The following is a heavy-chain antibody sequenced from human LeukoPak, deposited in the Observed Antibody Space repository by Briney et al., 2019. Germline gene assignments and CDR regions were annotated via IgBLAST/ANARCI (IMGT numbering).Heavy chain of an antibody. Sequence: PSETLSLTCAVYGGSFSGYYWSWIRQPPGKGLEWIGEINHSGSTNYNPSLKSRVTISVDTSKNQFSLKRSSVTAADTAVYYCARGRLYYGSGSYYDYWGQGTLVTVSS. V-gene: IGHV4-34*01. CDR1: GGSFSGYY. CDR2: INHSGST. J-gene: IGHJ4*02. D-gene: IGHD3-10*01. CDR3: ARGRLYYGSGSYYDY.